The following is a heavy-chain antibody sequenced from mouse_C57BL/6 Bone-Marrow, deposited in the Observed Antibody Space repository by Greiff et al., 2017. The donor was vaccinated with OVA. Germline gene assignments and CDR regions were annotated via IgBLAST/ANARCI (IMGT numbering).Heavy chain of an antibody. Sequence: VKLVESGAELVRPGASVKLSCKASGYTFTDYYINWVKQRPGQGLEWIARIYPGSGNTYYNEKFKGKATLTAEKSSSTAYMQLSSLTSEDSAVYFCARESYYYGSSQFAHWGQGTLVTVSA. J-gene: IGHJ3*01. D-gene: IGHD1-1*01. CDR2: IYPGSGNT. CDR3: ARESYYYGSSQFAH. CDR1: GYTFTDYY. V-gene: IGHV1-76*01.